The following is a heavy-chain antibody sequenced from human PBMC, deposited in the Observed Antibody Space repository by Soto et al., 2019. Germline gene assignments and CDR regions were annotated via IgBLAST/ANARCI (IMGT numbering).Heavy chain of an antibody. CDR2: INHSGST. Sequence: PSETLSLTCAVYGGSFSDYYWSWIRQPPGKGLEWIGEINHSGSTNYNPSLKSRVTISEDTSKNQFSLKLSSVTAADTAVYYCARQERYFDWLEASYYYYGMDVWGQGTTVTVSS. D-gene: IGHD3-9*01. CDR3: ARQERYFDWLEASYYYYGMDV. J-gene: IGHJ6*02. CDR1: GGSFSDYY. V-gene: IGHV4-34*01.